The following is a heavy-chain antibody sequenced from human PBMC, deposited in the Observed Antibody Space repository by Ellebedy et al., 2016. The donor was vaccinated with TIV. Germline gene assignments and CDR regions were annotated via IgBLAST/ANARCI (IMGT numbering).Heavy chain of an antibody. V-gene: IGHV1-58*01. CDR3: AADLTSGSYFGY. Sequence: ASVKVSCKASGFTFTSSAVQWVRQARGQRLEWIGWIVVGSGNTNYAQKFQERVTITRDMSTSTAYMELSSLRYEDTAVYYCAADLTSGSYFGYWGQGTLVTVSS. D-gene: IGHD1-26*01. J-gene: IGHJ4*02. CDR1: GFTFTSSA. CDR2: IVVGSGNT.